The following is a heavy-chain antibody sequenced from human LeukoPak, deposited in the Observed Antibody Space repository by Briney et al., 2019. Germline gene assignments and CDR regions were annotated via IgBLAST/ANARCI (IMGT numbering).Heavy chain of an antibody. J-gene: IGHJ5*02. CDR1: GYSFTSYW. CDR3: ARRRRPIIGGGDCGNWFDP. D-gene: IGHD2-21*01. V-gene: IGHV5-51*01. Sequence: GESLKISCKGSGYSFTSYWIGWVRQMPGKGLEWMGIIYPGDSDTRYSPSFQGQVTISADKSISTAYLQWSSLKASDTALYYCARRRRPIIGGGDCGNWFDPWGQGTLVTVSS. CDR2: IYPGDSDT.